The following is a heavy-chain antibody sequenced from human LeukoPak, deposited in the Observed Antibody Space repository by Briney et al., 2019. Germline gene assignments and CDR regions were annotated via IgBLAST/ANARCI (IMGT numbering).Heavy chain of an antibody. Sequence: ASVKVSCKASGYTFTGYYTHWVRQAPGQGLEWMGWINPNSGGTNYAQKFQGRVTMTRDTSISTAYMELSRLRSDDTAVYYCARPVNVLMVYANWFDPWGQGTLVTVSS. D-gene: IGHD2-8*01. CDR3: ARPVNVLMVYANWFDP. V-gene: IGHV1-2*02. CDR1: GYTFTGYY. CDR2: INPNSGGT. J-gene: IGHJ5*02.